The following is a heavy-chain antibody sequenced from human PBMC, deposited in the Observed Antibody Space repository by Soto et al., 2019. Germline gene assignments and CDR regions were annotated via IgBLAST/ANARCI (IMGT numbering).Heavy chain of an antibody. Sequence: QVQLVQSGAEVKRPGASVNVSCKASGYTFTTYSLIWVRQAPGQGLEWMGWISPFNGDATYAQKFQDRVTLTTDTSTSTAYMELRRLRDDDTAVYYCARVADIVLIPALDYWGRGTLVIVSS. V-gene: IGHV1-18*04. CDR1: GYTFTTYS. CDR2: ISPFNGDA. D-gene: IGHD2-8*02. J-gene: IGHJ4*02. CDR3: ARVADIVLIPALDY.